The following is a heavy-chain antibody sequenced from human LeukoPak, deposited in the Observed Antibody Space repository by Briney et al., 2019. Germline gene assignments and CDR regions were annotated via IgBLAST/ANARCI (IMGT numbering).Heavy chain of an antibody. CDR1: GFSFSIYG. CDR3: ARRLEYSGSKGVFDY. Sequence: GGSLRVSCAASGFSFSIYGMNWVRQAPEKGLEWVSFISGSGDTTYYADSVKGRFTISRDNSKNTLDLQMNSLRAEDTAVYYCARRLEYSGSKGVFDYWGQGTLVTVSS. J-gene: IGHJ4*02. D-gene: IGHD1-26*01. V-gene: IGHV3-23*01. CDR2: ISGSGDTT.